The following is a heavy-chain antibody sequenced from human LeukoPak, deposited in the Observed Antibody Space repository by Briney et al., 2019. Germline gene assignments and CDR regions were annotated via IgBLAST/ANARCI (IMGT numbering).Heavy chain of an antibody. Sequence: GGSLRLSCAASGFTFSGYSMNWVRQAPGKGLEWVSAISSSSRYIYYADSVTGRFTISRDNAKNSLYLQMNSLRAEDTAVYYCARGRAVAGPDAFDIWGQGTMVTVSS. CDR1: GFTFSGYS. J-gene: IGHJ3*02. V-gene: IGHV3-21*06. CDR3: ARGRAVAGPDAFDI. CDR2: ISSSSRYI. D-gene: IGHD6-19*01.